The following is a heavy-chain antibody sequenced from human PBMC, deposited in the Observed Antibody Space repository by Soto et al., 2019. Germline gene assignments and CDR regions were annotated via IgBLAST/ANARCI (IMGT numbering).Heavy chain of an antibody. CDR1: GSTFDKSW. CDR3: ARAVTTAGSC. D-gene: IGHD1-1*01. J-gene: IGHJ4*02. Sequence: GGSLRLSCAASGSTFDKSWMNWVRQAPGKGLEWVATINTDGTQRYYVDSAKGRFIISRDNANNSLYLEMNSLRAEDTAVYYCARAVTTAGSCWGQGALVTVSS. V-gene: IGHV3-7*01. CDR2: INTDGTQR.